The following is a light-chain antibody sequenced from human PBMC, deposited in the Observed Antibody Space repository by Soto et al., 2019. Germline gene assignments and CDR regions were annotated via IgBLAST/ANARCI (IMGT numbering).Light chain of an antibody. Sequence: DIQLTQSPSTLSASVGDRVTISCRASQSINNYLAWYQQKPGKAPRLLIYNASTLESGVPSTFSGSGSGTEFSLTISMLQHDYFATYYYQQYGNLWTFGQGTKVEIK. CDR3: QQYGNLWT. J-gene: IGKJ1*01. V-gene: IGKV1-5*03. CDR1: QSINNY. CDR2: NAS.